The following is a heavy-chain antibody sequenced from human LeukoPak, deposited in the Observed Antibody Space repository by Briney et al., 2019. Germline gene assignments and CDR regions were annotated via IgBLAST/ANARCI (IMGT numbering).Heavy chain of an antibody. CDR3: ARRIAAAGSNWFDP. V-gene: IGHV5-51*01. CDR2: IYPGDSDT. D-gene: IGHD6-13*01. J-gene: IGHJ5*02. CDR1: GCXFTTYW. Sequence: VESLKISCLGFGCXFTTYWICWVRRMPGKGLEWMGIIYPGDSDTRYSPSFQGQVTISADRSISTAYLQWSSLRASDSAMYYCARRIAAAGSNWFDPWGQGTLVTVSS.